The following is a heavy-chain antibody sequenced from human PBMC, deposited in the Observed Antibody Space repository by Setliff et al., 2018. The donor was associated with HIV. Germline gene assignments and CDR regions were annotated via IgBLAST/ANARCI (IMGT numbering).Heavy chain of an antibody. CDR2: FIPLPRIA. Sequence: RASVKVSCKASGYTFTGYYMHWVRQAPGQGLEWMGGFIPLPRIANYPQKFQGRVTITADESMSTAYMELSGLRFEDTAVYYCASGSGYCKNGNCYIGVHKNPDKYYFDYWGQGTLVTVSS. CDR3: ASGSGYCKNGNCYIGVHKNPDKYYFDY. V-gene: IGHV1-69*10. D-gene: IGHD2-8*01. CDR1: GYTFTGYY. J-gene: IGHJ4*02.